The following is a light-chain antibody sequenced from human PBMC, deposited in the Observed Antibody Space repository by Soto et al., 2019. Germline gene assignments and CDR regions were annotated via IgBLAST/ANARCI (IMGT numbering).Light chain of an antibody. J-gene: IGLJ1*01. CDR2: EVN. CDR3: SSYGGRYPYV. V-gene: IGLV2-8*01. Sequence: QSVLTQPPSASGSPGQSVTISCTGTSSDVGGYNYVSWYQQYPGKAPKLMIYEVNKRPSGVPDRFSGSKSGNTASLTVSGLQAEDEADYYCSSYGGRYPYVSGNGTKLT. CDR1: SSDVGGYNY.